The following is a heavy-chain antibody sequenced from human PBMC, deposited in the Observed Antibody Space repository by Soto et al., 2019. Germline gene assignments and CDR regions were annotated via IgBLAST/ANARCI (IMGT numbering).Heavy chain of an antibody. CDR2: IIPIFGTA. V-gene: IGHV1-69*01. D-gene: IGHD2-15*01. CDR3: ARDFLGCSGGSCYSLGLDY. Sequence: QVQLVQSGAEVKKPGSSVKVSCKASGGTFSSYAISWVRQAPGQGLEWMGGIIPIFGTANYAQKFQGRVTITADDSTSTAYMELSSLRSEDTAVYYCARDFLGCSGGSCYSLGLDYWGQGTLVTVSS. CDR1: GGTFSSYA. J-gene: IGHJ4*02.